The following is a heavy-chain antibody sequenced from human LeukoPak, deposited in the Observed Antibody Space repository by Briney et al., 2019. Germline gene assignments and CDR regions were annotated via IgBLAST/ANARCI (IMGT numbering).Heavy chain of an antibody. V-gene: IGHV1-2*02. J-gene: IGHJ3*01. CDR2: INPNTGGT. D-gene: IGHD3-9*01. CDR1: GYSVSDYY. Sequence: ASVKVSCKTSGYSVSDYYMHWVRQAPGQGLEWMGWINPNTGGTKYAQEFQGRVTMTGDTSLSIVQMELRSLTADDTAMYYCATPVPGYGALDVWGQGTMVTVSS. CDR3: ATPVPGYGALDV.